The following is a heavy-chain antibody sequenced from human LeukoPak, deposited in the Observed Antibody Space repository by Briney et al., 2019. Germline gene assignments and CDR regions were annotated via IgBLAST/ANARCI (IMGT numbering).Heavy chain of an antibody. CDR1: GYSFTSYW. Sequence: PGESLKISCKGSGYSFTSYWIGWVRQMPGKGLEWMGIIYPGDSDTRYSPSFQGQVTISADKSISTAYLQWSSLKASDTAMYYCARLWWGDDRDGYNSAAFDIWGQGTMVTVSS. CDR2: IYPGDSDT. D-gene: IGHD5-24*01. CDR3: ARLWWGDDRDGYNSAAFDI. J-gene: IGHJ3*02. V-gene: IGHV5-51*01.